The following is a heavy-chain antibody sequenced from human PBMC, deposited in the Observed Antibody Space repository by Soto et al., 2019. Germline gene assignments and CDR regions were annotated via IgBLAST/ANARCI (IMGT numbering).Heavy chain of an antibody. CDR2: ISAYNGNT. D-gene: IGHD6-6*01. CDR1: GYTFTSYH. V-gene: IGHV1-18*01. Sequence: QVQLVQSGTEVRKPGASVKVSGKASGYTFTSYHISWVRQAPGQGLEWMGWISAYNGNTNYAQKLQVRVTTTTDTSESTDYIELRSLRYGDTVVYYCARDAPRPREWGQGALVAVSS. J-gene: IGHJ4*02. CDR3: ARDAPRPRE.